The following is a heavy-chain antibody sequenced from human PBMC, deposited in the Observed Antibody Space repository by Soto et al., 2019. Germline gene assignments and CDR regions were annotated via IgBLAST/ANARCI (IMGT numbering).Heavy chain of an antibody. CDR1: GYTFSNYY. CDR3: APNLRYYDILAGLDY. CDR2: INPNGGSS. D-gene: IGHD3-9*01. J-gene: IGHJ4*02. Sequence: QVHLVQSGAEVKKPGASVKVSCKASGYTFSNYYVHWVRQAPGQGLEWMGLINPNGGSSTYAQKFQGRVTMTSDTSMTTVYMELSSLRSEDSAGYYCAPNLRYYDILAGLDYWGQGTLVSVSS. V-gene: IGHV1-46*01.